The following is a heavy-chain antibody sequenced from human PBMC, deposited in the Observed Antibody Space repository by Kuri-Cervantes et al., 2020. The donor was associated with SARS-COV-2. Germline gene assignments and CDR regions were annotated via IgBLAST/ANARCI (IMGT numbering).Heavy chain of an antibody. CDR3: ARARARIGTSSWFLY. V-gene: IGHV3-21*05. Sequence: GGSLRLSCAASGFTFSSYSMNWVRQAPGKGLEWVSYISSSSSYTNYADSVKGRFTISRDNSKNTLYLQMNSLRAEDTAVYYCARARARIGTSSWFLYWGQGTLVTVSS. J-gene: IGHJ4*02. CDR2: ISSSSSYT. D-gene: IGHD6-13*01. CDR1: GFTFSSYS.